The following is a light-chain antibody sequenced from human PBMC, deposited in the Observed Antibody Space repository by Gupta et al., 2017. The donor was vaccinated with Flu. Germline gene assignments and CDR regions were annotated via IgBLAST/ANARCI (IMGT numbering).Light chain of an antibody. CDR3: QQRSGAPPT. CDR1: QYIGTY. V-gene: IGKV1-39*01. CDR2: GAF. J-gene: IGKJ3*01. Sequence: IQMTQSPSSLSASVGDRITLTCRASQYIGTYLTWYQQKPGKAPKLLIYGAFSLQSGVPSRFSGSGSGTDFTLTISGLLPEDFATYFCQQRSGAPPTFGPGTKVDVK.